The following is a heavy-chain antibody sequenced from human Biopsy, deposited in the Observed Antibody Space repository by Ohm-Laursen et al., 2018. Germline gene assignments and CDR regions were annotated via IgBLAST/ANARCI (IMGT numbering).Heavy chain of an antibody. Sequence: SVKVSCKASGDTFGSYAISWVRQAPGQGLEWMGRIIPIIGTTNYAQKFQGRVTLTADKSTTTAYMELSNLKSEDTAVYYCATPFQYYDSWGGYPPFDHWGQGTLVTVSS. CDR2: IIPIIGTT. D-gene: IGHD3-3*01. J-gene: IGHJ4*02. V-gene: IGHV1-69*04. CDR3: ATPFQYYDSWGGYPPFDH. CDR1: GDTFGSYA.